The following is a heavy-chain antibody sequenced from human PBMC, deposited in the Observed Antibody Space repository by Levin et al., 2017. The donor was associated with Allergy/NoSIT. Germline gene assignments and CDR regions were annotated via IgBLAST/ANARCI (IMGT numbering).Heavy chain of an antibody. CDR3: SRLAPNGKGLPFDY. CDR2: ITSRDYGGTT. D-gene: IGHD6-13*01. Sequence: GESLKISCAASGFTFGIYAVSWIRQAPGKGLEWVGFITSRDYGGTTEYAASVKGRFTISRDDSKSIVYLEMNSLKSEDTALYYCSRLAPNGKGLPFDYWGQGTLVTVSS. J-gene: IGHJ4*02. V-gene: IGHV3-49*03. CDR1: GFTFGIYA.